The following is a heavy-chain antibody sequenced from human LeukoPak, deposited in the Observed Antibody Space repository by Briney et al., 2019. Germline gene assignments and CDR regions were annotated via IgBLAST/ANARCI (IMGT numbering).Heavy chain of an antibody. V-gene: IGHV4-59*08. CDR1: GGSISSYY. D-gene: IGHD3-10*01. CDR2: IYYSGTT. CDR3: ARTQVDYYYGSGSNFDY. J-gene: IGHJ4*02. Sequence: PSETLSLTCTVSGGSISSYYWSWIRQPPGKGLEWIGYIYYSGTTNYNPSLKSRLTISVDTSKNQFSLKLSSVTAADTAVYCCARTQVDYYYGSGSNFDYWGQGTLVTVSS.